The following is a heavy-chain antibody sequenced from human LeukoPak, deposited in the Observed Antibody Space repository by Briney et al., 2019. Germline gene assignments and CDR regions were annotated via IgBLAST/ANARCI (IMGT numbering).Heavy chain of an antibody. D-gene: IGHD6-19*01. Sequence: ASVKVSCKASGYTFTGYYMHWVRQAPGQGLEWMGWINPNNGGTNYAQKFQGRVTMTRDTSITTAYMEMSWLTSDDTAVYYCARGTVAGKFDYCGQGTLVTVSS. CDR2: INPNNGGT. V-gene: IGHV1-2*02. J-gene: IGHJ4*02. CDR3: ARGTVAGKFDY. CDR1: GYTFTGYY.